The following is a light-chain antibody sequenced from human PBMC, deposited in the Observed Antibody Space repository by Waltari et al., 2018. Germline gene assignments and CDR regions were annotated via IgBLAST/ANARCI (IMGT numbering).Light chain of an antibody. CDR3: AAWDDSLSGREV. CDR1: SSNIGSNY. CDR2: RNN. Sequence: QSVLTQPPSASGTPGQRVTISCSGSSSNIGSNYVYWYQQLPGTAPKLLIDRNNQRPSGVPDRFSGSKSGTSASLAISGLRSEDDADYYCAAWDDSLSGREVFGGGTKLTVL. J-gene: IGLJ2*01. V-gene: IGLV1-47*01.